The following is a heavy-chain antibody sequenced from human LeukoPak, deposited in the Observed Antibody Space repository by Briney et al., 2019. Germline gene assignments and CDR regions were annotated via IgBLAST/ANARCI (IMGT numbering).Heavy chain of an antibody. CDR2: ISSSGNTI. CDR3: AELGITMIGGV. D-gene: IGHD3-10*02. Sequence: GGSLRLSCAASGFTFSDYYMSWIRQAPGKGLEWVSFISSSGNTIYYADSVKGRFTIFRDNAKNSLYLQMNSLRAEDTAVYYCAELGITMIGGVWGKGTTVTISS. J-gene: IGHJ6*04. CDR1: GFTFSDYY. V-gene: IGHV3-11*04.